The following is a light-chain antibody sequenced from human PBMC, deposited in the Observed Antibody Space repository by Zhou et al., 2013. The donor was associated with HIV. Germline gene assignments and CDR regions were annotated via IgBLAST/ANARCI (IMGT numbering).Light chain of an antibody. CDR3: QHYGYSPYT. V-gene: IGKV3-20*01. J-gene: IGKJ2*01. Sequence: EIVLTQSPGTLSLSPGERATLACRASQSVRSNYLAWYQQKPGQAPRLLIFGASTRANGIPDRFSGSGSGTEFTLTISRLEPEDFAVYYCQHYGYSPYTFGPGTKLEI. CDR1: QSVRSNY. CDR2: GAS.